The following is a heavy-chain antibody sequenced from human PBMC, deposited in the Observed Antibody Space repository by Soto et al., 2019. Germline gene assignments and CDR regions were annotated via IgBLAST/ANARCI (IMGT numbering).Heavy chain of an antibody. V-gene: IGHV4-59*01. Sequence: QVQLQESGPGLVKPSETLSLTCTLSGASISDNYWSWIRQPPGKGLEWIGYIFYSGSTNYNPSLESRVTISIDTPKNQFSLRLNSVTAADTAVYYCARLDPPLMLAWFAPWGQGTLVTVSS. CDR1: GASISDNY. CDR2: IFYSGST. CDR3: ARLDPPLMLAWFAP. D-gene: IGHD2-8*01. J-gene: IGHJ5*02.